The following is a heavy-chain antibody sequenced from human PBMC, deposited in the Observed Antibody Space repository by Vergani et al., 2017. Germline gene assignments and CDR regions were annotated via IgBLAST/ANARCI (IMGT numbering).Heavy chain of an antibody. V-gene: IGHV3-23*01. CDR3: AKVGRSEVAGTFGAFDF. D-gene: IGHD6-19*01. CDR2: LSASDRRT. J-gene: IGHJ3*01. CDR1: GFTFSTYA. Sequence: EVQLLESGGGVVQPGGSLRLSCAASGFTFSTYAMTWVRQAPGKGLEGVSTLSASDRRTHYAHSVKGRFTISRDNSKNTMFLHMNSLRPEDTAVYDCAKVGRSEVAGTFGAFDFWGQGTMVTVSS.